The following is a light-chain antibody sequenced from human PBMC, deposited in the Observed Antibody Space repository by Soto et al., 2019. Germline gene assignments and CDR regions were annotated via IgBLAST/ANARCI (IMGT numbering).Light chain of an antibody. CDR2: GAS. Sequence: EIFMTQSPATLSVSPGEKVILSCRASESVGSTLARYQQKPGQAPRLLIRGASTRATGVPARFSGSGSGTEFTLTISSLQSEDFAVYYCQQYSTSLTFGRGTTLEIK. J-gene: IGKJ4*02. CDR1: ESVGST. V-gene: IGKV3-15*01. CDR3: QQYSTSLT.